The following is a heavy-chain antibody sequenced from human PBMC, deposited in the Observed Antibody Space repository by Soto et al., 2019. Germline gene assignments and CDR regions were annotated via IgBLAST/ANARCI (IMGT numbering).Heavy chain of an antibody. CDR2: IFYTGIT. CDR3: ARVKATLYRNYYLVY. D-gene: IGHD5-12*01. CDR1: CVTINSGDYF. J-gene: IGHJ4*02. Sequence: SEALSLTCTVYCVTINSGDYFCRWSRQPPGKGLEWIGSIFYTGITYYSPYLKSRASMSMHTSKNLFSLRLRSLTAADPAVALCARVKATLYRNYYLVYRTQRTRVTVSS. V-gene: IGHV4-30-4*01.